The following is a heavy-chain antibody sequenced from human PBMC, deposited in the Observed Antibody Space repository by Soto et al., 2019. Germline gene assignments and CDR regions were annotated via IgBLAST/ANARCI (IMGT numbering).Heavy chain of an antibody. V-gene: IGHV4-59*08. CDR2: IYYSGST. CDR1: GGSISSYY. CDR3: ARHPREGDYCSSTSCSDY. Sequence: SETLSLTCTVSGGSISSYYRSWIRQPPGKGLEWIGYIYYSGSTNYNPSLKSRVTISVDTSKNQFSLKLSSVTAADPAVYYCARHPREGDYCSSTSCSDYWGQGTLVTVSS. D-gene: IGHD2-2*01. J-gene: IGHJ4*02.